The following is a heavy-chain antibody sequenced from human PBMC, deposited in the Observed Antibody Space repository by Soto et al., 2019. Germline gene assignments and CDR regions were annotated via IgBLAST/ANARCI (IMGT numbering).Heavy chain of an antibody. J-gene: IGHJ4*01. Sequence: QVQLVQSGAEVKKPGASVKVSCKASGYTFTSYGISWVRQAPGQGLEWMGWISAYNGNTIHAQKLQGRVTITTDTSTGSAYMELRSMRSDDTAAYYCARKDYPVDYWGHGALVTFSS. D-gene: IGHD3-16*01. CDR3: ARKDYPVDY. CDR1: GYTFTSYG. CDR2: ISAYNGNT. V-gene: IGHV1-18*01.